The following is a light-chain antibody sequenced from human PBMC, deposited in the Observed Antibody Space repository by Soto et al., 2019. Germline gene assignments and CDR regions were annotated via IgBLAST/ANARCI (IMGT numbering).Light chain of an antibody. J-gene: IGKJ1*01. V-gene: IGKV1-27*01. CDR1: QGISNY. CDR2: AAS. Sequence: DIQMTQSPSSLSASVGDRVTITCRASQGISNYLVWYQQKPGKAPRLWIYAASTLHSGVPSRFSGSGSGKDFTLTISGLQPEDVGSYYCQKYNSVPPWTFGQGTKVDIK. CDR3: QKYNSVPPWT.